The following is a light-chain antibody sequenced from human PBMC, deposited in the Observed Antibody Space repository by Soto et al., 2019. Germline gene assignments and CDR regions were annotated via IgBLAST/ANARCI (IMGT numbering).Light chain of an antibody. CDR1: SSDVGAYNY. CDR3: CSYAGSNILV. V-gene: IGLV2-11*01. J-gene: IGLJ2*01. CDR2: GVS. Sequence: QSALTQPRSVSGSPGQLVTISCTGTSSDVGAYNYVSWYQQHPGKAPKVMIYGVSRRPSGVPDRFSGSKSDNTASLTISGLQAEDEADYYCCSYAGSNILVFGGGTKLTVL.